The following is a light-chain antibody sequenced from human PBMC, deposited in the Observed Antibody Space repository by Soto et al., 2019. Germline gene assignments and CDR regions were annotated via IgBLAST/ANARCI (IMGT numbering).Light chain of an antibody. Sequence: DIQVTQSPSSLSASVGDRVNMTCRASRSISRYLSWYQQKPGKAPNLLIYAASSLQSGVPSRFSGAGSGTDFTLTIANLHPEDFAIYYCKQSYSTQWTFAQGTKVDIK. J-gene: IGKJ1*01. CDR1: RSISRY. CDR2: AAS. CDR3: KQSYSTQWT. V-gene: IGKV1-39*01.